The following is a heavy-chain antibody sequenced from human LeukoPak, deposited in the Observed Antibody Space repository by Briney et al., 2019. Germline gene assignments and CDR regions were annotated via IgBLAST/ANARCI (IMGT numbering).Heavy chain of an antibody. V-gene: IGHV3-21*01. CDR2: ISSTNSYI. J-gene: IGHJ4*02. CDR3: AKQWLAPFFDY. Sequence: GGSLRLSCAASGFAFSSYSMNWVRQAPGKGLEWVSSISSTNSYIYFADSVKGRFTISRDNAKNSLHLQMNSLRAEDTAVYYCAKQWLAPFFDYWGQGTLVTVSS. CDR1: GFAFSSYS. D-gene: IGHD6-19*01.